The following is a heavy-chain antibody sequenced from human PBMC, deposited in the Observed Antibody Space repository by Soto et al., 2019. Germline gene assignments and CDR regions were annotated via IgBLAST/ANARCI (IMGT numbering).Heavy chain of an antibody. J-gene: IGHJ6*02. CDR3: ARVLYYYGSGSYGYGMDV. D-gene: IGHD3-10*01. CDR2: INHSGST. V-gene: IGHV4-34*01. CDR1: GGSFSGYY. Sequence: SETLSLTCAVYGGSFSGYYWSWIRQPPGKGLEWIGEINHSGSTNYNPSLESRVTISVDTSKNQFSLKLSSVTAADTAVYYCARVLYYYGSGSYGYGMDVWGQGTTVS.